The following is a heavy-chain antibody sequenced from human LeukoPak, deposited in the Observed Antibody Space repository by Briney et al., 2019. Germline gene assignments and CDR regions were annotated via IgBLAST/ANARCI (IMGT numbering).Heavy chain of an antibody. D-gene: IGHD3-3*01. Sequence: GGSLRLSCAASGFTFSSYSMNWVRQAPGKGLEWVSSISSSSYIYYSDSVKGRFTISRDNAKNSLYLQMNSLRAEDTAVYYCARGKRFHGLSGTAPFDYWGQGTLVTVSS. CDR1: GFTFSSYS. J-gene: IGHJ4*02. CDR2: ISSSSYI. CDR3: ARGKRFHGLSGTAPFDY. V-gene: IGHV3-21*01.